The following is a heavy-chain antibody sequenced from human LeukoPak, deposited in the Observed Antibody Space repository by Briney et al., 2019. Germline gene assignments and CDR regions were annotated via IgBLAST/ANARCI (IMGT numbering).Heavy chain of an antibody. Sequence: GGSLRLSCAASGFTFSSYAMSWVRQAPGKGLEGVSAISGSGGSTYYADSVKGRFTISGDNSKNTLYLQMNSLRAEDTAVYYCARVSIGWYHFDYWGQGTLVTVSS. CDR2: ISGSGGST. CDR1: GFTFSSYA. CDR3: ARVSIGWYHFDY. V-gene: IGHV3-23*01. J-gene: IGHJ4*02. D-gene: IGHD6-19*01.